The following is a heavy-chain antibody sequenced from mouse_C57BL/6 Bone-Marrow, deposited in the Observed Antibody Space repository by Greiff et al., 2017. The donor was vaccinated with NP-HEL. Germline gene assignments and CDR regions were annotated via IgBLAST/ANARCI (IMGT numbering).Heavy chain of an antibody. CDR3: GARLRRRGYYFDY. D-gene: IGHD2-4*01. CDR2: IDPNSGGT. V-gene: IGHV1-72*01. J-gene: IGHJ2*01. Sequence: QVQLQQPGAELVKPGASVKLSCKASGYTFTSYWMHWVKQRPGRGLEWIGRIDPNSGGTKYNEKFKSKATLTVDKPSSTAYMQLSSLTSEDSAVYDCGARLRRRGYYFDYWGQGTTLTVSS. CDR1: GYTFTSYW.